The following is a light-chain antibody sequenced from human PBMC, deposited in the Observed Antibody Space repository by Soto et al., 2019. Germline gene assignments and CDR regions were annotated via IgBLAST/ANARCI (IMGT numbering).Light chain of an antibody. CDR1: QSISSW. CDR2: DAS. V-gene: IGKV1-5*01. Sequence: DIQMTQSPSTLSASVGDRVTITCRASQSISSWLAWYQQKPGKAPKLLIYDASSLESGVPSRFSGSGSGTEFTLTISSLEPEDSAVYYCQQRNIWPPVTFGHGTRLEIK. CDR3: QQRNIWPPVT. J-gene: IGKJ5*01.